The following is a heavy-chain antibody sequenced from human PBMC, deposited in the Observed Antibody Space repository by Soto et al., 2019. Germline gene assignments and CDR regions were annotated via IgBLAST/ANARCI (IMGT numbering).Heavy chain of an antibody. CDR1: GFTFSRYG. V-gene: IGHV3-33*01. Sequence: QVQLVESGGGVVPPGRSLKLSCAASGFTFSRYGMHWVRQAPGKGLEWVAVIFYDGSRKEYAASLKGRFTISRDNSKNTLYLQMNSLRAEDTAVYYCVREESDHEGNWFDPWGQGTLVTVSS. D-gene: IGHD2-21*02. CDR2: IFYDGSRK. J-gene: IGHJ5*02. CDR3: VREESDHEGNWFDP.